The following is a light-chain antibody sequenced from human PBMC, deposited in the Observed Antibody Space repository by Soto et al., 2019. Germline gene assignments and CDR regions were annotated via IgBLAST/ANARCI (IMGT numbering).Light chain of an antibody. J-gene: IGKJ4*01. Sequence: DIQMTQSPSSLSASVGDRVTITCRASQGISNSLAWYQQKPGRVPELLFYAASTLQSGVPSRFSGSGAETDFTITISSLQPEDVATYYCQKYNSAPLTFGGGTKVEIK. V-gene: IGKV1-27*01. CDR1: QGISNS. CDR3: QKYNSAPLT. CDR2: AAS.